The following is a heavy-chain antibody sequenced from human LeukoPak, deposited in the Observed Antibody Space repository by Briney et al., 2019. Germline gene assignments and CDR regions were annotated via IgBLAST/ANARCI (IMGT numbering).Heavy chain of an antibody. CDR1: GYPFTTYW. D-gene: IGHD1-7*01. CDR2: IYPGNSDT. V-gene: IGHV5-51*01. CDR3: VCDRGNFDSFDF. Sequence: GESLKISCKGSGYPFTTYWIGWVRQMPGKGLEWMGLIYPGNSDTRYSPSFHGQVTISADTSISTAYLQWSSLKASDTAVYFCVCDRGNFDSFDFWGQGTLVTVSP. J-gene: IGHJ4*02.